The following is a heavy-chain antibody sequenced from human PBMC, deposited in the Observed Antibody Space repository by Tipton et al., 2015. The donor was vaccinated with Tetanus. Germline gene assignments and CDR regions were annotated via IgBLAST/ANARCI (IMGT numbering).Heavy chain of an antibody. CDR1: GGSISTYY. J-gene: IGHJ4*01. CDR2: IYYRGST. V-gene: IGHV4-59*01. Sequence: TLSLTCTVSGGSISTYYWSWIRQPPGKGLEWIGYIYYRGSTNYYPSLKSRVTMSVDTSKNQFSLNLSSVTAADTAVYYCARYHCTDTTCQHLDHWGQGTLVTVSS. CDR3: ARYHCTDTTCQHLDH. D-gene: IGHD2-8*02.